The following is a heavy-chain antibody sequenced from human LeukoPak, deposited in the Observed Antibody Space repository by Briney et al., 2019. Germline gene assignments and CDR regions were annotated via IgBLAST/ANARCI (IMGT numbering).Heavy chain of an antibody. CDR3: ARDGNYYDSSGPADY. V-gene: IGHV3-74*01. CDR1: RFTFSRCW. J-gene: IGHJ4*02. Sequence: GGSLRLSCAASRFTFSRCWMHWVRQAPGKGLVWASRINSDGISTSYADSVKGRFTISRDNAKNTLYLQMNSLRAEDTAVYYRARDGNYYDSSGPADYWGQGTLVTVSS. CDR2: INSDGIST. D-gene: IGHD3-22*01.